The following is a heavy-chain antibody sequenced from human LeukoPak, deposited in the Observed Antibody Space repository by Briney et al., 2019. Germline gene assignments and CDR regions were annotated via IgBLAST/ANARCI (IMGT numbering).Heavy chain of an antibody. Sequence: TGGSLRLSCAASGFTFSTYDMSWVRQAPGKGLEWVPGIVGSGGNTYYADSVKGRFTISGDRSKSSVFLQMSSLRGEDTAVYYCAKASGGNYWGQGTLVTVSS. CDR1: GFTFSTYD. CDR3: AKASGGNY. D-gene: IGHD4-23*01. J-gene: IGHJ4*02. V-gene: IGHV3-23*01. CDR2: IVGSGGNT.